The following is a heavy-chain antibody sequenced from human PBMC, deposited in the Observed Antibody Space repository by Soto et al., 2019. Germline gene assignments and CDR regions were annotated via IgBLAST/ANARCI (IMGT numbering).Heavy chain of an antibody. D-gene: IGHD6-13*01. V-gene: IGHV4-30-2*01. Sequence: TLSLTCAVSGCSISSGGYSWSWIRQPPGKGLEWIGYIYHSGSTYYNPSLKSRVTISVDRSKNQFSLKLSSVTAADTAVYYCARERPDGSRLDPWGQGTLVTVSS. CDR1: GCSISSGGYS. J-gene: IGHJ5*02. CDR3: ARERPDGSRLDP. CDR2: IYHSGST.